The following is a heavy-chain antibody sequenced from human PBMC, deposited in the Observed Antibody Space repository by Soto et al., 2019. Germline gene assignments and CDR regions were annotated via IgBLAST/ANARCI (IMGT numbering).Heavy chain of an antibody. Sequence: QVQLAQSGAEVKKPGSSVKVSCRASGGHFDRFALSWLRQAHGQGLEWMGGIIPFLSATTYAHKFQGRVTITADESANTLYLELRSLTSDDTAVYYCARGEDDYGDFGSMDVWGQGTSVTVSS. CDR2: IIPFLSAT. CDR3: ARGEDDYGDFGSMDV. J-gene: IGHJ6*02. D-gene: IGHD4-17*01. CDR1: GGHFDRFA. V-gene: IGHV1-69*01.